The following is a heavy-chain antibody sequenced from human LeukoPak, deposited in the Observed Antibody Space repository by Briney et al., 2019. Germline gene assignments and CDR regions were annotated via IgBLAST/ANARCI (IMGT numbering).Heavy chain of an antibody. J-gene: IGHJ4*02. CDR3: ARFPHYYDSSGHSYYFDY. CDR2: IIPILGIA. Sequence: PVKVSCKASGGTFSSYAISWVRQAPGQGLEWMGRIIPILGIANYAQKFQGRVTITADKSTSTAYMELSSLRSEDTAVYYCARFPHYYDSSGHSYYFDYWGQGTLVTVS. V-gene: IGHV1-69*04. D-gene: IGHD3-22*01. CDR1: GGTFSSYA.